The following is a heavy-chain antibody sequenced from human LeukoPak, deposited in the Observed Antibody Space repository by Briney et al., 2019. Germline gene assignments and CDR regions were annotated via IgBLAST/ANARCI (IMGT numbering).Heavy chain of an antibody. D-gene: IGHD3-22*01. V-gene: IGHV3-66*01. CDR2: IYTGGTT. Sequence: PGGSLRLSCAASGFSVTSNHMNWVRQAPGKGLEWVSIIYTGGTTHYADSLNDRFTISRDDSINTLYLQMNSLRAEDTAVYYCARESGWLAGFDYWGQGTLVTVSS. J-gene: IGHJ4*02. CDR3: ARESGWLAGFDY. CDR1: GFSVTSNH.